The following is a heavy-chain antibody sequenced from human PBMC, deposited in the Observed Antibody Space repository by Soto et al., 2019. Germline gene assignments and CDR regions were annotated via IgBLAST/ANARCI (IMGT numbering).Heavy chain of an antibody. CDR2: ISGSGGST. V-gene: IGHV3-23*01. CDR3: AKRGPTYLDNYGMDV. J-gene: IGHJ6*02. D-gene: IGHD3-9*01. Sequence: GGSRRLSCAASVFTFSSYAMSWVRRAPGKGLEWVSAISGSGGSTYYADSVKGRFTISRDNSKNTLYLQMNSLRAEDTAVYYCAKRGPTYLDNYGMDVWGQGTTVTVSS. CDR1: VFTFSSYA.